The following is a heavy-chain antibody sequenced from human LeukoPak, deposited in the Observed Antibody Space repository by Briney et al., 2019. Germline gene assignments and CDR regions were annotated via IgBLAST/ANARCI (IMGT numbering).Heavy chain of an antibody. D-gene: IGHD2-21*01. CDR1: GFAFSSFR. CDR2: ISGNSADI. J-gene: IGHJ4*01. Sequence: GGSLRLSCGASGFAFSSFRMSWVRQAPGRGLEWVSSISGNSADINNADSLKGRFTISRDNAKNSLYLQLNSLTVEDTAVYYCARLDWRGYWGHGNLVTVSS. CDR3: ARLDWRGY. V-gene: IGHV3-21*01.